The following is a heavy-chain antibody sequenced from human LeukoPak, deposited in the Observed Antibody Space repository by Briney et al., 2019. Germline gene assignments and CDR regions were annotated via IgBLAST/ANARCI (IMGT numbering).Heavy chain of an antibody. J-gene: IGHJ6*02. CDR2: MNPNSGNT. CDR3: ARGTGSTSCYGIGCYYYGMDV. D-gene: IGHD2-2*01. V-gene: IGHV1-8*02. CDR1: GYTFTSYG. Sequence: ASVKVSCKASGYTFTSYGISWVRQAPGQGLEWMGWMNPNSGNTGYAQKFQGRVTMTRGTSISTAYMELSRLRSDDTAVYYCARGTGSTSCYGIGCYYYGMDVWGQGTTVTVSS.